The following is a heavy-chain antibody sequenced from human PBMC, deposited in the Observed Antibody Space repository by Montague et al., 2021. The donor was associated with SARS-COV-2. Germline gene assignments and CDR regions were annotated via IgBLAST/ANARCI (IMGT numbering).Heavy chain of an antibody. V-gene: IGHV4-59*01. CDR1: GGSISSYY. CDR3: ARVSDFWSGYYTAVGAFDI. D-gene: IGHD3-3*01. J-gene: IGHJ3*02. CDR2: IYYSGST. Sequence: SETLSLTCTVSGGSISSYYWSWIRQPPGKGLEWIGYIYYSGSTNXNPSRRSRVTISVDTSKNQFSLKLSSVAAADTAVYYCARVSDFWSGYYTAVGAFDIWGQGTMVTVSS.